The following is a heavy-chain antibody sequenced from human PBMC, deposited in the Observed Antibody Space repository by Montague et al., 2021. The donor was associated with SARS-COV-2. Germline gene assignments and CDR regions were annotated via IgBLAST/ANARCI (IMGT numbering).Heavy chain of an antibody. CDR3: AKDAPTGTWCWYFDL. Sequence: SLRLSCAASGITFSSYAMTWVRQAPGKGLEWVSAITVDGGKTWYXDSVKGRFTISRDNSKNTLFLEMNSLRPEDTAVYYCAKDAPTGTWCWYFDLWGRGTLVSVSS. J-gene: IGHJ2*01. CDR1: GITFSSYA. V-gene: IGHV3-23*01. D-gene: IGHD3-10*01. CDR2: ITVDGGKT.